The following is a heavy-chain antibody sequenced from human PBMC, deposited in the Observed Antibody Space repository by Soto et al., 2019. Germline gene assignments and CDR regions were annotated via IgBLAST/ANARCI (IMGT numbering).Heavy chain of an antibody. D-gene: IGHD6-13*01. Sequence: ASVKVSCKASGYTFTGYYMHWVRQAPGQGLEWMGWINPNSGGTNYAQKFQGWVTMTRDTSISTAYMELSRLRSDDTAVYYCARDLGGYSSSWYKSFYFDYWGQGTLVTVSS. V-gene: IGHV1-2*04. J-gene: IGHJ4*02. CDR3: ARDLGGYSSSWYKSFYFDY. CDR1: GYTFTGYY. CDR2: INPNSGGT.